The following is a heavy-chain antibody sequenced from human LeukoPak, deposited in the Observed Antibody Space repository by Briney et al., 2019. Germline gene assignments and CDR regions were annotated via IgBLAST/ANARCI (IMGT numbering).Heavy chain of an antibody. D-gene: IGHD1-14*01. CDR3: ATGQLGKWFDP. CDR2: INPNSGGT. Sequence: ASVKVSCKASGYTFTGYYMHWVRQAPGQGLEWMGWINPNSGGTNYAQKFQGRVTMTEDTSTHTAYMELSSLRSQDTAVYYCATGQLGKWFDPWGKGTLVTVSS. J-gene: IGHJ5*02. CDR1: GYTFTGYY. V-gene: IGHV1-2*02.